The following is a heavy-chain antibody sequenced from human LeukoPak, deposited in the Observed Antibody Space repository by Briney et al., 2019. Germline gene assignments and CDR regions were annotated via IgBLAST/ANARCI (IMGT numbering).Heavy chain of an antibody. CDR3: ARDGGYCSSTSCPNYYYYGMDV. Sequence: SETLSLTCTVSGGSISSYYWSWIWPPPGKGLEWIGCIYFSGSTNYNPSLKSRVTISLDTSKNQFSLKLSSVTAADTAVYYCARDGGYCSSTSCPNYYYYGMDVWGKGTTVTVSS. J-gene: IGHJ6*04. D-gene: IGHD2-2*01. V-gene: IGHV4-59*01. CDR2: IYFSGST. CDR1: GGSISSYY.